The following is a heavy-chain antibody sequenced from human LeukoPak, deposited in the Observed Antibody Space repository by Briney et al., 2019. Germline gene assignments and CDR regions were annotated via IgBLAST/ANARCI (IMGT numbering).Heavy chain of an antibody. D-gene: IGHD6-6*01. CDR2: IWYDGSNK. J-gene: IGHJ4*02. CDR3: ARDGYSSSSSLYYFDY. V-gene: IGHV3-33*01. Sequence: PGRSLRLSCVASGFTFSSYGMHWVRQAPGKGLEWVAVIWYDGSNKYYADSVKGRFTISRDNSKNTLYLQMNSLRAEDTAVYYCARDGYSSSSSLYYFDYWGQGTLVTVSS. CDR1: GFTFSSYG.